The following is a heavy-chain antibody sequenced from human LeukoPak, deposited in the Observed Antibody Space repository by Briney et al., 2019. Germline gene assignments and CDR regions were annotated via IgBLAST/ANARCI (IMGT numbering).Heavy chain of an antibody. Sequence: SGPTLMNPTPTLTLTCTFSGFSLSTPGLCVSWIRQPPGKALEWLARIDWDDETFYSTSLKTRLSIFKDTSKNLVVLTMTNMDSVDTATYYCARTRGASGSYYPDYWGQGTLVTVSS. CDR2: IDWDDET. J-gene: IGHJ4*02. D-gene: IGHD3-10*01. CDR1: GFSLSTPGLC. CDR3: ARTRGASGSYYPDY. V-gene: IGHV2-70*17.